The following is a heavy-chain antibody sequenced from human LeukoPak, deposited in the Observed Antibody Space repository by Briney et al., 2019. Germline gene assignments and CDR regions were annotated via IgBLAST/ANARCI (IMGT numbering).Heavy chain of an antibody. CDR1: GFTVSTNY. D-gene: IGHD3-22*01. Sequence: GGSLRLSCAASGFTVSTNYMSWVRQAPGKGLEWVSVIYSSGDTYYADSVEGRFTISRDNSKNMLYLQMNSLRVEDTAVYFCARDRYYYDSRRSEAFDIRGQGTMVTVSS. CDR2: IYSSGDT. V-gene: IGHV3-53*01. CDR3: ARDRYYYDSRRSEAFDI. J-gene: IGHJ3*02.